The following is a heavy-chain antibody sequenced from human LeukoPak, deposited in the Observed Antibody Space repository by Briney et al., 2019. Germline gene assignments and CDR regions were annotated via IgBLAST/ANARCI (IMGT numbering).Heavy chain of an antibody. CDR1: GFTFSTYW. Sequence: PGGSLRLSCAASGFTFSTYWMHWVRQAPGEGLVWVSFINSDGSGTGYADSVKGRFTVSRDNAKNTLYLQMNSLRAEDTAVYYCSYGSGREGYMDVWGKGTTVTVPS. V-gene: IGHV3-74*01. J-gene: IGHJ6*03. CDR2: INSDGSGT. CDR3: SYGSGREGYMDV. D-gene: IGHD3-10*01.